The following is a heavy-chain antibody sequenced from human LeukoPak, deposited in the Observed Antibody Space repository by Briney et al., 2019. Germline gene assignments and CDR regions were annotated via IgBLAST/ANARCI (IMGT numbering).Heavy chain of an antibody. CDR3: ARAPITSPFYFDY. Sequence: GGSLRLSCSAPGFDFGAHGMSWVRQVPGKGLEWASGINWSGKSTAYADPMRGRITISRDNAKNSLYLQMDSLRAEDTALYYCARAPITSPFYFDYWGQGTLVTVSS. J-gene: IGHJ4*02. CDR1: GFDFGAHG. CDR2: INWSGKST. V-gene: IGHV3-20*04. D-gene: IGHD2-2*01.